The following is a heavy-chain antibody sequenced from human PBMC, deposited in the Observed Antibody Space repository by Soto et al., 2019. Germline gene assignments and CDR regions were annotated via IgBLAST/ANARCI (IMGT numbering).Heavy chain of an antibody. V-gene: IGHV3-49*03. CDR3: TRDYGIVGATTFGYYYYGMDV. Sequence: PGGSLRLSCTASGFTFGDYAMSWFRQAPGKGLEWVGFIRSKAYGGTTEYAASVKGRFTISRDDSKSIANLQMNSLKTEDTAAYYCTRDYGIVGATTFGYYYYGMDVWGQGTTVTVSS. D-gene: IGHD1-26*01. CDR2: IRSKAYGGTT. CDR1: GFTFGDYA. J-gene: IGHJ6*02.